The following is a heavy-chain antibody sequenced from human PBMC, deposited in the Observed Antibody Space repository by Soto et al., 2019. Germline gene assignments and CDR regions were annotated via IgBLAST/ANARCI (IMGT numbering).Heavy chain of an antibody. J-gene: IGHJ4*02. CDR1: GFTFGRYW. V-gene: IGHV3-7*05. CDR3: AREDAAALNY. D-gene: IGHD6-13*01. CDR2: IKQDGSEK. Sequence: GGSLRLSCAASGFTFGRYWMSWVRQAPGKGLEWVANIKQDGSEKYYVDSVKGRFTISRDNAKNSLYLQMNSLRAEDTAVYYCAREDAAALNYWGQGTLVTVSS.